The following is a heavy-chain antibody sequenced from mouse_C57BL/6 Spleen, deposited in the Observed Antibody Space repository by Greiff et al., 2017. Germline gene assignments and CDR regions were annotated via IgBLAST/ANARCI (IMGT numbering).Heavy chain of an antibody. CDR2: IWRGGST. J-gene: IGHJ3*01. CDR3: ATNYGSSYEGFAY. CDR1: GFSLTSYG. D-gene: IGHD1-1*01. Sequence: QVQLQQSGPGLVQPSQSLSITCTVSGFSLTSYGVHWVRQSPGKGLEWLGVIWRGGSTDYNAAFMSRLSITKDNSKSQVFFKMNSLQADDTAIYYCATNYGSSYEGFAYWVQGTLVTVSA. V-gene: IGHV2-5*01.